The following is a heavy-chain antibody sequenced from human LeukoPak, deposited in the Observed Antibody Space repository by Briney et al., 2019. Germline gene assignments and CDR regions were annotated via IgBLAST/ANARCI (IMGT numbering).Heavy chain of an antibody. CDR1: GFTFSSYA. J-gene: IGHJ4*02. CDR2: ISGGGGST. D-gene: IGHD3-22*01. Sequence: GGSLRLYCSAYGFTFSSYAMHWVRQAPGKGLEWVSVISGGGGSTYSADSVKGRFTISRDNSKNTLYLQMNSLRAEDTAVYYCAKGPDYYDSSGYYACWGQGTLVTVSS. CDR3: AKGPDYYDSSGYYAC. V-gene: IGHV3-23*01.